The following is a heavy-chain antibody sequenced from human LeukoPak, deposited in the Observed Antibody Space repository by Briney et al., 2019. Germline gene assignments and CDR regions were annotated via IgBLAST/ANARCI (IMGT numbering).Heavy chain of an antibody. CDR3: ARDVGVYGDYAILGY. CDR1: GFTFSSYS. D-gene: IGHD4-17*01. CDR2: ISSNSRAI. J-gene: IGHJ4*02. V-gene: IGHV3-48*01. Sequence: GGSLRLSCAASGFTFSSYSMNWVRQAPGKGLEWISFISSNSRAILYTDSVKGRFTSSRDNAKNSLYLQMNNLRVENTAVYYCARDVGVYGDYAILGYWGQGTLVTVSS.